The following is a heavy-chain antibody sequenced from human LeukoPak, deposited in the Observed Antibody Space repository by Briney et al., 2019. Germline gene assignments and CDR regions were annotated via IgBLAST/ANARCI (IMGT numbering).Heavy chain of an antibody. CDR1: GGTFSSYA. CDR3: ARDLADFGYSYGYNWFDP. J-gene: IGHJ5*02. Sequence: SVKVSCKASGGTFSSYAISWVRQAPGQGLEWMGGIIPIFGTANYTQKFQGRVTITADESTSTAYMELSSLRSEDTAVYYCARDLADFGYSYGYNWFDPWGLGTLVTVSS. CDR2: IIPIFGTA. D-gene: IGHD5-18*01. V-gene: IGHV1-69*13.